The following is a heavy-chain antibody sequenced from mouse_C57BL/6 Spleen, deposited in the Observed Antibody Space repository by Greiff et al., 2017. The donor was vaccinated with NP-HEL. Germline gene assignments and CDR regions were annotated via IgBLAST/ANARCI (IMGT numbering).Heavy chain of an antibody. J-gene: IGHJ2*01. V-gene: IGHV8-8*01. Sequence: QVTLKVSGPGLLQPSQSLSLTCSFSGFSLSTFGMGVGWIRQPSGMGLEWLAHIWWDDDKYYNPALKSRLTISKDSSNNHFFLKIANVDTAGTATYYCARPMVTTGYFDYGGQGTTLTVSS. CDR3: ARPMVTTGYFDY. CDR1: GFSLSTFGMG. CDR2: IWWDDDK. D-gene: IGHD2-2*01.